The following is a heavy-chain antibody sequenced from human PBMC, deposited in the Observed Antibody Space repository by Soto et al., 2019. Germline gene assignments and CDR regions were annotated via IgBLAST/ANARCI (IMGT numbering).Heavy chain of an antibody. J-gene: IGHJ4*02. V-gene: IGHV1-69*13. D-gene: IGHD1-26*01. Sequence: SVKVSCKASGGTFSSYAISWVRQAPGQGLEWMGGIIPIFGTANYAQKFQGRVTITADESTSTAYMELSSLRSEDTAVYYCARRSLVGATPGYFDYWGQGTLVTVSS. CDR3: ARRSLVGATPGYFDY. CDR1: GGTFSSYA. CDR2: IIPIFGTA.